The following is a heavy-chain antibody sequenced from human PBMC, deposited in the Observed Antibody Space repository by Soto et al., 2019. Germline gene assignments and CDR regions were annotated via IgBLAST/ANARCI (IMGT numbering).Heavy chain of an antibody. Sequence: QVQLVESGGGVVQPGRSLRLSCAASGFTFISYAMHWVRQAPGKGLEWVAVISFDGSTEYYADSVKGRFTISRDNSKNTVYLQMNSLRSEDTVVYYCARSRHGSGSYTHFYYGLGVWGQGTTVTVSS. CDR2: ISFDGSTE. CDR1: GFTFISYA. D-gene: IGHD3-10*01. J-gene: IGHJ6*02. V-gene: IGHV3-30-3*01. CDR3: ARSRHGSGSYTHFYYGLGV.